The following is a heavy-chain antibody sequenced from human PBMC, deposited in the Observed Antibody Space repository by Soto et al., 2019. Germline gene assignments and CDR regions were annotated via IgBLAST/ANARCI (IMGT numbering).Heavy chain of an antibody. CDR3: ARKVVGSTSRPDYWYFDL. V-gene: IGHV3-23*01. CDR1: GFTFINYA. J-gene: IGHJ2*01. D-gene: IGHD2-21*01. CDR2: ISGGGDAT. Sequence: EVQLLESGGDSVQPGGSVRLSCAGSGFTFINYAMNWVRQAPGKGLEWVSTISGGGDATFFADSVRGRFTFSSGNSRNTGALKMHSLGVDDAAVYYCARKVVGSTSRPDYWYFDLWGRGTLVTVSS.